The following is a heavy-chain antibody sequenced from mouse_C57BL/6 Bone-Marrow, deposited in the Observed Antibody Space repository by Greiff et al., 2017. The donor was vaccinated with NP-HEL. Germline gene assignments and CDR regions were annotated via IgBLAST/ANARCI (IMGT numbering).Heavy chain of an antibody. CDR1: GYTFTDYY. V-gene: IGHV1-19*01. D-gene: IGHD1-1*01. Sequence: VQLQQPGPVLVKPGASVKMSCKASGYTFTDYYMNWVKQSHGKSLEWIGVINPYNGGTSYNQKFKGKATLTVDKSSSTAYMELNSLTSEDSAVYYCARTIYYYGSSYVFYYYAMDYWGQGTSVTVSS. CDR3: ARTIYYYGSSYVFYYYAMDY. CDR2: INPYNGGT. J-gene: IGHJ4*01.